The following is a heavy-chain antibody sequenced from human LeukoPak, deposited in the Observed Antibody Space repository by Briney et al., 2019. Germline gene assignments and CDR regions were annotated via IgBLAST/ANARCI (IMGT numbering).Heavy chain of an antibody. Sequence: GGSLRLSCVVSGITFEDYAMHWVRQVPGKGLEWVSLISGDASGTYYADSVKGRFTISRDNSKNSLYLQMNSLRSEDAALNYCVKGDDYGDYWGQRTLVTVSS. J-gene: IGHJ4*02. CDR2: ISGDASGT. CDR3: VKGDDYGDY. V-gene: IGHV3-43*02. CDR1: GITFEDYA.